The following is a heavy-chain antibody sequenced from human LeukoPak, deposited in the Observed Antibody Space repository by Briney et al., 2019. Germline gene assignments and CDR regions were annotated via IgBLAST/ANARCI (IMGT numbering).Heavy chain of an antibody. J-gene: IGHJ4*02. D-gene: IGHD3-3*01. Sequence: KASETLSLTCTVSGGSISSYYWSWIRQPPGKGLEWIGYIYYSGSTNYNPSLKSRVTISVDTSRNQFSLKLSSVTAADTAVYYCARGDYDFWSGYYTPFDYWGQGTLVTVSS. V-gene: IGHV4-59*01. CDR1: GGSISSYY. CDR3: ARGDYDFWSGYYTPFDY. CDR2: IYYSGST.